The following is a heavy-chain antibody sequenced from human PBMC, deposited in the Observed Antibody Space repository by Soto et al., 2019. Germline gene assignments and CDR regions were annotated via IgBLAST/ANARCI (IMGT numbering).Heavy chain of an antibody. Sequence: GGSLRLSCAASGFTFSSYSMNWVRQAPGKGLEWVSSISSSSSYIYYADSVKGRFTISRDNAKNSLYLQMNSLRAEDTAVYYCARSHETPAYFDYWGPGTLVTVSS. J-gene: IGHJ4*02. CDR2: ISSSSSYI. CDR1: GFTFSSYS. V-gene: IGHV3-21*01. D-gene: IGHD2-2*01. CDR3: ARSHETPAYFDY.